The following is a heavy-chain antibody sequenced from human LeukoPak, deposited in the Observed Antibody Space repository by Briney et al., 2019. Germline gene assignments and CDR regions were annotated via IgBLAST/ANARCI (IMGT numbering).Heavy chain of an antibody. J-gene: IGHJ6*02. D-gene: IGHD3-10*01. CDR1: GGSIISSSYY. Sequence: SETLSLTCTVSGGSIISSSYYWGWIRRPPGKGLEWIGTIYYSGSTYYNPSLESRVTISVDTSKNQFSLKLSSVTAADTAVYYCASIHFPITPNGDYGMDVWGQGTTVTVSS. CDR3: ASIHFPITPNGDYGMDV. CDR2: IYYSGST. V-gene: IGHV4-39*07.